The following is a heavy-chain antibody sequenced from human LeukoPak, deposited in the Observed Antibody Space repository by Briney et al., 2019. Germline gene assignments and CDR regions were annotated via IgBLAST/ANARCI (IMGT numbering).Heavy chain of an antibody. CDR1: GFTFSSYS. J-gene: IGHJ4*02. V-gene: IGHV3-21*01. CDR2: ISSGSIYI. D-gene: IGHD6-19*01. CDR3: ARISSGWYTIDY. Sequence: GGSLRLSCAASGFTFSSYSMNWVRQAPGKGLEWVSSISSGSIYIYYADSVKGRFTISRDNAKNSLYLQMDSLRAEDTAVYYCARISSGWYTIDYWGQGTLVTVSS.